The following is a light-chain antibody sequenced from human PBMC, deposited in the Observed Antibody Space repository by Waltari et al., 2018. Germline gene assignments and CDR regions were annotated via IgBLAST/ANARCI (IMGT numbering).Light chain of an antibody. V-gene: IGLV2-14*03. CDR2: DVY. CDR3: SSYTSSSTVI. Sequence: QSALTQPASVSGSPGQSIPISCTGTRSHVGGYNHVSWYLQHPAKAPKLLIYDVYYRPSRVSNRFSGSKSGNTASLTISGLQAEDEAVYYCSSYTSSSTVIFGGGTKLTVL. J-gene: IGLJ2*01. CDR1: RSHVGGYNH.